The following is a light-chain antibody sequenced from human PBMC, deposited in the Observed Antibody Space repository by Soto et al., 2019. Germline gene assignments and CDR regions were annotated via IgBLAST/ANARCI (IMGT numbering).Light chain of an antibody. CDR2: GNT. V-gene: IGLV1-40*01. J-gene: IGLJ1*01. CDR3: SSYAGSSNV. CDR1: ATFD. Sequence: QSVLTQPPSVSGAPGQTVTISCTGATFDVHWYQQFPGAAPIVLIYGNTNRPSGVPDRFSGSKSGTSASLAIAGLQAEDEGDYYCSSYAGSSNVFGTGTKLTVL.